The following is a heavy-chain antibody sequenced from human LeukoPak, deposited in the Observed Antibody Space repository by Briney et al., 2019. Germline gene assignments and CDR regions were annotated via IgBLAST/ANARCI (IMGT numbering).Heavy chain of an antibody. CDR2: IWHDGSNK. D-gene: IGHD3-22*01. V-gene: IGHV3-33*06. J-gene: IGHJ3*02. CDR1: GFPFSNCG. CDR3: AKSLTMIVVVHAFDI. Sequence: GGSLRLSCAASGFPFSNCGMHWVRQAPGKGLEWVAVIWHDGSNKYYADSVKGRFTISRDNSKNTLYLQMNSLRAEDTAVYYCAKSLTMIVVVHAFDIWGQGTMVTVSS.